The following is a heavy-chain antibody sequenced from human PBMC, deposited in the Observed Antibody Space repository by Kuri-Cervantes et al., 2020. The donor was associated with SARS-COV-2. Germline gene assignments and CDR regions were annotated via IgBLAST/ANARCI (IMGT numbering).Heavy chain of an antibody. V-gene: IGHV3-48*01. D-gene: IGHD3-3*01. CDR3: ARAQTYDFWSGYLY. CDR1: GFTFSSYS. CDR2: ISSSSSTI. J-gene: IGHJ4*02. Sequence: GGSLRLSCAASGFTFSSYSMNWVRQAPGKGLEWVSYISSSSSTIYYADSVKGRFTISRDNAKNSLYLQMNSLRAEDTAVYYCARAQTYDFWSGYLYWGQGTLVTVSS.